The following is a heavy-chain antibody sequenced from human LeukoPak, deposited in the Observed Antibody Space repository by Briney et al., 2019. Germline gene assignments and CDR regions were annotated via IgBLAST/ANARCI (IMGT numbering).Heavy chain of an antibody. D-gene: IGHD3-9*01. V-gene: IGHV3-23*01. Sequence: GGSLRLSCSASRFTFSSYTMSWVRQAPEKGLEWVSAISGSGGSTYYADSVKGRFTISRDNSKNTLYLQMNSLRAEDTAVYYCAKGLMSGYYDILTGLAWGQGTLVTVSS. CDR3: AKGLMSGYYDILTGLA. J-gene: IGHJ5*02. CDR1: RFTFSSYT. CDR2: ISGSGGST.